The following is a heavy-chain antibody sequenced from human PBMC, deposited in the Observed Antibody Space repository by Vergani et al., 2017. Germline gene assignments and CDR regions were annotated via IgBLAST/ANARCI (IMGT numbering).Heavy chain of an antibody. V-gene: IGHV3-23*01. Sequence: EVQLLESGGGLVQPGGSLRLSCAASGFTFSSYAMSWVRQAPGKGLEWVSAISGSGGSTYYADSVKGRFTISRDNSKNTLYLQMNSLRAEDTAVYYCAKDLRVTMVRGGSSAFDYWGQGTLVTVSS. CDR1: GFTFSSYA. D-gene: IGHD3-10*01. CDR2: ISGSGGST. J-gene: IGHJ4*02. CDR3: AKDLRVTMVRGGSSAFDY.